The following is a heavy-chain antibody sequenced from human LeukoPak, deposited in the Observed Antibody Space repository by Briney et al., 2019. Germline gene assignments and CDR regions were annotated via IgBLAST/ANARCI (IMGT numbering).Heavy chain of an antibody. CDR1: GGTFSSYA. D-gene: IGHD2-2*02. CDR3: ARDAGYCSSTSCYTGGYFDY. J-gene: IGHJ4*02. V-gene: IGHV1-69*05. Sequence: ASVKVSCKASGGTFSSYAISWVRQAPGQGLEWMGGIIPIFGTANYAQKFQGRVTITTDESTSTAYMELSSLRSEDTAVYYCARDAGYCSSTSCYTGGYFDYWGQGTLVTVSS. CDR2: IIPIFGTA.